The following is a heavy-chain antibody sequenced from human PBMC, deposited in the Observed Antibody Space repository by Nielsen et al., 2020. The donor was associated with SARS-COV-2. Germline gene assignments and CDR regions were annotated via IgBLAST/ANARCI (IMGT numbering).Heavy chain of an antibody. J-gene: IGHJ4*02. V-gene: IGHV1-46*01. CDR1: GYTFINNY. CDR2: ITPIGGTT. Sequence: ASVKVSCKASGYTFINNYMHWVRQAPGQSLEWMGIITPIGGTTTYARKFQGRITMTRDTSATTAYMELRSLRSEDTAVYYCAKVGPYYDLSTGYFVNEYYFDYWGQGTLVTVSS. D-gene: IGHD3-9*01. CDR3: AKVGPYYDLSTGYFVNEYYFDY.